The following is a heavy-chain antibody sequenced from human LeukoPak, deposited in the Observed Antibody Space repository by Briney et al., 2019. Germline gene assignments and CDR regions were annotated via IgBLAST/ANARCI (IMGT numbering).Heavy chain of an antibody. D-gene: IGHD3-10*01. CDR1: GFTFSSYA. Sequence: PGRSLRLSCAASGFTFSSYAMHWVRQAPGKGLEWVAVISYDGSNKCYADSVKGRFTISRDNSKNTLYLQMNSLRAEDTAVYYCARESQLKYGSGSSPDYWGQGTLVAVSS. J-gene: IGHJ4*02. CDR2: ISYDGSNK. CDR3: ARESQLKYGSGSSPDY. V-gene: IGHV3-30*04.